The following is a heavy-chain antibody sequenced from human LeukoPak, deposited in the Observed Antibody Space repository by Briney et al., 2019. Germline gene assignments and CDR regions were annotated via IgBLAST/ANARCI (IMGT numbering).Heavy chain of an antibody. Sequence: PSETLSLTCAVSGGSISNSRYYWGWIRQTPGKGLEWIGTMHYSGSTYYNPYLKSRVTISVDTSKNQFSLKLSSVTAADTAVFYCARRASDWSFEYWGEGTLVSVSS. CDR1: GGSISNSRYY. CDR2: MHYSGST. J-gene: IGHJ4*02. D-gene: IGHD6-19*01. CDR3: ARRASDWSFEY. V-gene: IGHV4-39*01.